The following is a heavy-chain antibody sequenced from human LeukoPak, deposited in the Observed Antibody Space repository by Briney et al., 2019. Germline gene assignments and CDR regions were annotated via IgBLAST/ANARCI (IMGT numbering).Heavy chain of an antibody. V-gene: IGHV4-39*01. CDR1: GGSISSSSYY. CDR2: IYYSGST. Sequence: SETLSLTCTVSGGSISSSSYYWGWIRQPPGKGLEWIGSIYYSGSTYYNPSLKSRVTISVDTSKNQFSLKLSSVTAADTAVYYCARRSGSYRVDYWGQGTLVTVSS. J-gene: IGHJ4*02. D-gene: IGHD1-26*01. CDR3: ARRSGSYRVDY.